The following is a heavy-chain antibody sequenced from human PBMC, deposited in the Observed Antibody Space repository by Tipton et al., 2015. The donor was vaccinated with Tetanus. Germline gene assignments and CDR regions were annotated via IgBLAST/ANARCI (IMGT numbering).Heavy chain of an antibody. CDR2: IGGSGDRT. CDR3: AREADCSGGSCFSGDFDN. V-gene: IGHV3-23*01. D-gene: IGHD2-15*01. J-gene: IGHJ4*02. CDR1: GFTFSGYA. Sequence: SLRLSCAGSGFTFSGYAMSWVRQAPGKGLEWVSFIGGSGDRTDYAESVRGRFTISRDNSKNTLYLQMNSLRAEDTAVYYCAREADCSGGSCFSGDFDNWGQGTQVTVSS.